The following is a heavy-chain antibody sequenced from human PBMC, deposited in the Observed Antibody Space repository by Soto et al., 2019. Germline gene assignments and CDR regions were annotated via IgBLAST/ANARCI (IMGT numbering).Heavy chain of an antibody. Sequence: LRLSCAASGFTFSSYWMSWVRQAPGKGLEWVANIKQDGSEKYYVDSVKGRFTISRDNAKNSLYLQMNSLRAEDTAVYYCARDQYYYDSSGPGAFDIWGQGTMVTVSS. D-gene: IGHD3-22*01. CDR2: IKQDGSEK. CDR1: GFTFSSYW. J-gene: IGHJ3*02. CDR3: ARDQYYYDSSGPGAFDI. V-gene: IGHV3-7*03.